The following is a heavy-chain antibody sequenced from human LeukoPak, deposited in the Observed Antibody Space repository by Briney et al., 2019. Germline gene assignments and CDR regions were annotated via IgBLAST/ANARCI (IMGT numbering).Heavy chain of an antibody. J-gene: IGHJ6*02. CDR2: IYYSGST. V-gene: IGHV4-61*01. CDR3: ARSGSRLLWFGEYTAYGMDV. Sequence: SETLSLTCTVSGGSVSSGSYCWSWIRQPPGKGLEWIGYIYYSGSTNYNPSLKSRVTISVDTSKNQFSLKLSSVTAADTAVYYCARSGSRLLWFGEYTAYGMDVWGQGTTVTVSS. D-gene: IGHD3-10*01. CDR1: GGSVSSGSYC.